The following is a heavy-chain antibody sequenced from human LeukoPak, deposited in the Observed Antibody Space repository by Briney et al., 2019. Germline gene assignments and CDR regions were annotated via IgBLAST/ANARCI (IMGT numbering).Heavy chain of an antibody. CDR2: ISSSSSYI. V-gene: IGHV3-21*01. D-gene: IGHD1-1*01. Sequence: KAGGSLRLSCAASGFTFSSYSMNWVRQAPGKGLEWVSSISSSSSYIYYADSVKGRFTISRDNAKNSLYLQMNSLRAEDTAVYYCARLGTGTGMDVWGKGTTVTVSS. J-gene: IGHJ6*04. CDR1: GFTFSSYS. CDR3: ARLGTGTGMDV.